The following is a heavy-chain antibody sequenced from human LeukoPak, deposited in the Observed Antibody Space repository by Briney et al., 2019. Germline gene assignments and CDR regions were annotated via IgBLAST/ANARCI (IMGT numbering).Heavy chain of an antibody. J-gene: IGHJ4*02. D-gene: IGHD1-26*01. CDR3: ARDWGSFYEPLNPINY. CDR1: GFTFSSYS. Sequence: GGSLRLSCAASGFTFSSYSMNWVRQAPGKGLEWVSSISSSSSYIYYADSVKGRFTISRDNAKNSLYLQMNSLRAEDTAVYYCARDWGSFYEPLNPINYWVQGTLVTVSS. V-gene: IGHV3-21*01. CDR2: ISSSSSYI.